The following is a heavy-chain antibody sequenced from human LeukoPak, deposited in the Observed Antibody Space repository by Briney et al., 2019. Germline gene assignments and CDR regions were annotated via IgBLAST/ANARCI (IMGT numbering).Heavy chain of an antibody. CDR1: GFTFSSYS. Sequence: GGSLRLSCAASGFTFSSYSMNWVRQAPGKGLEWVSSISSSSSYIYYADSVKGRFTISRDNAKNSLYLQMNSLRAEDTAVYYCXXXXXXXXSSSSDAFDIWGQGTMVTVSS. D-gene: IGHD6-6*01. CDR2: ISSSSSYI. J-gene: IGHJ3*02. CDR3: XXXXXXXXSSSSDAFDI. V-gene: IGHV3-21*01.